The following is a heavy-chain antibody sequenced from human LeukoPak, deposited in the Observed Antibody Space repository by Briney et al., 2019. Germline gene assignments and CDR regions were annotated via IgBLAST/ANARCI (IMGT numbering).Heavy chain of an antibody. V-gene: IGHV5-51*01. CDR2: IYPDDSDT. CDR3: ARSGSYHEYYYMDV. CDR1: GYSFPNFW. Sequence: GESLKISCKGSGYSFPNFWINWVRQMPGKGLQWLGSIYPDDSDTRYNPSFLDQVNISVDKSISTAYLQWSSLKASDSAIFYCARSGSYHEYYYMDVWGKGTTVIVS. D-gene: IGHD1-26*01. J-gene: IGHJ6*03.